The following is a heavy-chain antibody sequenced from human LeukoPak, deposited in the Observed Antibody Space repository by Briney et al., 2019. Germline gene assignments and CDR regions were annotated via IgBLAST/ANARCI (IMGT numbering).Heavy chain of an antibody. CDR1: GFTFSSYA. CDR3: AKDGKTYYDFWSGYLRGGDYFDY. J-gene: IGHJ4*02. CDR2: ISGSGGST. Sequence: GGSLRLSCAASGFTFSSYAMTWVRQAPGKGLEWVSLISGSGGSTYYADSVKGRFTISRDNSKNTLYLQMNSLRAEDTAVYYCAKDGKTYYDFWSGYLRGGDYFDYWGQGTLVTVSS. D-gene: IGHD3-3*01. V-gene: IGHV3-23*01.